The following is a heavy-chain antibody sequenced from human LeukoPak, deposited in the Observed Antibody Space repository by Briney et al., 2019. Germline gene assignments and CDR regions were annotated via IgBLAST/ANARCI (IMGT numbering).Heavy chain of an antibody. V-gene: IGHV4-34*01. D-gene: IGHD1-26*01. Sequence: SETLSLTCAVYGGSFSGYDWSWIRQPPGKGLEWIGEINHGGSTNYNPSLTSRGTISVDTSKNQFSLELSSVTAAHTDVYYCARGGTPTPVGATTVFDYWGQGTLVTVSS. J-gene: IGHJ4*02. CDR1: GGSFSGYD. CDR2: INHGGST. CDR3: ARGGTPTPVGATTVFDY.